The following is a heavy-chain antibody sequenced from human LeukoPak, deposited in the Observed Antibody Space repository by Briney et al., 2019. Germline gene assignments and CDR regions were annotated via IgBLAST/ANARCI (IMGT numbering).Heavy chain of an antibody. V-gene: IGHV4-59*01. CDR2: IYYSGST. CDR1: GGSISSYY. J-gene: IGHJ6*03. D-gene: IGHD3-3*01. CDR3: ARQSFWGGYYMDV. Sequence: SETLSLTCTVSGGSISSYYWSWIRQPPGKGLEWIGYIYYSGSTNYNPSLKSRVTISVDTSKNQFSLKLSSVTAADTAVYYCARQSFWGGYYMDVWGKGTTVTVSS.